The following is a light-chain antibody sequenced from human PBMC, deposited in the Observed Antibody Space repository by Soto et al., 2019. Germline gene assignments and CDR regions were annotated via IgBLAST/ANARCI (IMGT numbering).Light chain of an antibody. CDR1: QSVYSNY. Sequence: EIVLTQSPGTLSLSPGERATLSCRASQSVYSNYLAWYQRKPGQAPRLLIYAASSRATGIPDRFSGSGSGTDFTLTISRLEPEESEVYYCHQYRRSPRVLCTFGHGTKVEIK. CDR2: AAS. V-gene: IGKV3-20*01. J-gene: IGKJ1*01. CDR3: HQYRRSPRVLCT.